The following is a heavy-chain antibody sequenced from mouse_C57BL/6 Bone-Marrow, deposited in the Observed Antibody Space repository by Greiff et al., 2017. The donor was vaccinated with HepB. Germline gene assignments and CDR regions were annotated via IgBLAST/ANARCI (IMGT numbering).Heavy chain of an antibody. CDR1: GYTFTSYW. D-gene: IGHD1-2*01. CDR2: IDPSDSYT. CDR3: ARSLYYGSGY. V-gene: IGHV1-69*01. Sequence: VQLQQPGAELVMPGASVKLSCKASGYTFTSYWMHWVKQRPGQGLEWIGEIDPSDSYTNYNQKFKGKSTLTVDTSSSTAYMQLSRLTSEDSAVYYCARSLYYGSGYWGQGTLVTVSA. J-gene: IGHJ3*01.